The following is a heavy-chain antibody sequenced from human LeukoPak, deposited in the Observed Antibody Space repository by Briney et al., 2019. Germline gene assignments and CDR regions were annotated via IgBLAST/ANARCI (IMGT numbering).Heavy chain of an antibody. J-gene: IGHJ4*02. D-gene: IGHD3-22*01. CDR1: GYTFTSYG. V-gene: IGHV1-18*01. CDR2: ISAYNGNT. CDR3: ARGVSSSGYSELNY. Sequence: GASVKVSFTASGYTFTSYGISWVRQAPGQGLEWMGWISAYNGNTNYAQKLQGRVTVTTDTSTSTAYMELRSLRSDDTAVYYCARGVSSSGYSELNYWGQGTLVTVSS.